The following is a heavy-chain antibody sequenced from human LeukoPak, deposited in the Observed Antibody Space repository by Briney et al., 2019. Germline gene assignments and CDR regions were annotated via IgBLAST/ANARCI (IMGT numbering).Heavy chain of an antibody. V-gene: IGHV1-8*03. Sequence: ASVKVSCKASGYTFTIYDINWVRQATGQGLEWMGWMNPNSGNTGYAQKFQGRVTITRNTSISTAYKELSSLRSEDTAVYYCAREYCSSTSCYFAFDIWGQGTMVTVSS. CDR2: MNPNSGNT. D-gene: IGHD2-2*01. CDR1: GYTFTIYD. CDR3: AREYCSSTSCYFAFDI. J-gene: IGHJ3*02.